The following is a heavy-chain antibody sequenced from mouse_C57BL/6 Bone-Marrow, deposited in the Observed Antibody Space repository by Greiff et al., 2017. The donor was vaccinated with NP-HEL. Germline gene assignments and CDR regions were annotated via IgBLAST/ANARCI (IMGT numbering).Heavy chain of an antibody. CDR3: ARFTTVVSHYAMDY. J-gene: IGHJ4*01. Sequence: EVHLVESGPGLVKPSQSLSLTCSVTGYSITSGYYWNWIRQFPGNKLEWMGYISYDGSNNYNPSLKNRISITRDTSKNQFFLKLNSVTTEDTATYYCARFTTVVSHYAMDYWGQGTSVTVSS. D-gene: IGHD1-1*01. CDR2: ISYDGSN. CDR1: GYSITSGYY. V-gene: IGHV3-6*01.